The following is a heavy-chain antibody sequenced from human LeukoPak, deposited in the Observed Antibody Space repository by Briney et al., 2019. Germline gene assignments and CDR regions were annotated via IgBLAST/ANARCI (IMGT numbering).Heavy chain of an antibody. J-gene: IGHJ4*02. D-gene: IGHD3-22*01. CDR1: GFIFSDYY. Sequence: GGSLRLSCAASGFIFSDYYMAWIRQAPEKGLEWVSHITSSGATIYYAVSVKGRFTISRDNAKNSLSLQMNSLRAEDTGVYFCARVLSSGYSPFDYWGQGILVTVSS. CDR3: ARVLSSGYSPFDY. CDR2: ITSSGATI. V-gene: IGHV3-11*01.